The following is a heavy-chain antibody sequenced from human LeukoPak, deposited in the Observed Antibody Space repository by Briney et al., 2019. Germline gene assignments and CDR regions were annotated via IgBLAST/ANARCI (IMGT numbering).Heavy chain of an antibody. J-gene: IGHJ4*02. CDR3: ARRPYSSTYYFDY. V-gene: IGHV5-51*01. CDR2: IYPDDSDT. CDR1: GYSFTSYW. D-gene: IGHD6-6*01. Sequence: GESLKISCKGSGYSFTSYWIGWVRQMPGKGLEWMGIIYPDDSDTRYSPSFQGQVTISADKSISTAYLQWSSLKASGTAMYYCARRPYSSTYYFDYWGQGTLVTVSS.